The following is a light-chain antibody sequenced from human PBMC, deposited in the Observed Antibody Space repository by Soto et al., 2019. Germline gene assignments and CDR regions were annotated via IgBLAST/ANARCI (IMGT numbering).Light chain of an antibody. CDR1: ESVISN. CDR2: GAS. Sequence: VGTQSPATLSVSPGERATLSCRASESVISNLAWYQQKPGQAPRLLIYGASARATGIPARFSGTGSGTEFTLTISHLQSEDFAVYFCPLSSSWPPWTFGQGTKVDIK. J-gene: IGKJ1*01. CDR3: PLSSSWPPWT. V-gene: IGKV3-15*01.